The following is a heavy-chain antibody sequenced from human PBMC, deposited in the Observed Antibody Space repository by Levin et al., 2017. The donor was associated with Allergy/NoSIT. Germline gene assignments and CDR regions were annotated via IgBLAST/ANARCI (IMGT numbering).Heavy chain of an antibody. CDR1: GFTFSTYS. J-gene: IGHJ4*02. V-gene: IGHV3-48*01. CDR3: ARGGTTWAKSDY. CDR2: ISSSSSTI. Sequence: PGGSLRLSCAASGFTFSTYSMNWVRRAPGKGLEWVSYISSSSSTIFYADSVKARFTISRDSAKNSLYLQMNSLRAEDTAVYYCARGGTTWAKSDYWGQGTLVTVSS. D-gene: IGHD1-7*01.